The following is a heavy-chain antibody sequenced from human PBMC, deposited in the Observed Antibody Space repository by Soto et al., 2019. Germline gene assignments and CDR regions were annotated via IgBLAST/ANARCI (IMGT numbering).Heavy chain of an antibody. J-gene: IGHJ4*02. CDR3: ARGSPPIVVPAAMSVGREYYFDY. D-gene: IGHD2-2*01. CDR1: GGSFSGYY. V-gene: IGHV4-34*01. Sequence: QVQLQQWGAGLLKPSETLSLTCAVYGGSFSGYYWSWIRQPPGKGLEWIGEINHSGSTNYNPSLKSRVTISVDTSKNQFSLKLSSVTAADTAVYYCARGSPPIVVPAAMSVGREYYFDYWGQGTLVTVSS. CDR2: INHSGST.